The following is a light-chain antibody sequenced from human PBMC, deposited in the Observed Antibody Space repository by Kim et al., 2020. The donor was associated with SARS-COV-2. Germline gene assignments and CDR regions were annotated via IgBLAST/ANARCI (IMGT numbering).Light chain of an antibody. CDR2: QDS. Sequence: SYELTQPPSVSVSPGQTASITCSGDKLGDKYACWYQQKPGQSPVLVIYQDSKRPSGIPERFSGSNSGNTATLTISGTQAMDEADYYCQGWDSALMVFGGGTHLTVL. CDR1: KLGDKY. J-gene: IGLJ2*01. CDR3: QGWDSALMV. V-gene: IGLV3-1*01.